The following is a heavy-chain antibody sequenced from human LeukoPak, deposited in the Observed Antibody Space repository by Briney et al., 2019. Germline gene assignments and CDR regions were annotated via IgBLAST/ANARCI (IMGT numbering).Heavy chain of an antibody. CDR2: VYPNSGGT. Sequence: ASVKVSCKASGYTFTGYYMHWVRQAPGQGLEWMGWVYPNSGGTKYAQKFQGRVTMTRDTSISTAYLELSRLRSDDTAVYYCAREHMTRVTLDYWGQGTLVTVSS. J-gene: IGHJ4*02. CDR1: GYTFTGYY. D-gene: IGHD4-17*01. CDR3: AREHMTRVTLDY. V-gene: IGHV1-2*02.